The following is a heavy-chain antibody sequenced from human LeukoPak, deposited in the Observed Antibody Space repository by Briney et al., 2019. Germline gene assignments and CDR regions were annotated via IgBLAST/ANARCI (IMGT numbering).Heavy chain of an antibody. CDR3: ARLSSGWFDP. CDR1: GGSFSGYY. V-gene: IGHV4-34*01. CDR2: INHSGST. Sequence: PSETLSLTCAVYGGSFSGYYWSWIRQPPGKGLEWIGEINHSGSTNYNPSLKSRVTISVDTSKNQFSLKLSSVTAADTAVYYCARLSSGWFDPWGQGTLVTVSS. D-gene: IGHD2/OR15-2a*01. J-gene: IGHJ5*02.